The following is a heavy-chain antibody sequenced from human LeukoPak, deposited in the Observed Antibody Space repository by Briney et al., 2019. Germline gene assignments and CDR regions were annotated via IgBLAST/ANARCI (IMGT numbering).Heavy chain of an antibody. CDR2: INPNSGGT. D-gene: IGHD4/OR15-4a*01. V-gene: IGHV1-2*02. Sequence: ASVKVSCKASGYTFTDYYMHWVRQAPGQGLEWMGWINPNSGGTNYAQKFQGRVTMTTDTSTSTAYMELRSLRSDDTAVYYCARDPDGARDFDYWGQGTLVTVSS. J-gene: IGHJ4*02. CDR1: GYTFTDYY. CDR3: ARDPDGARDFDY.